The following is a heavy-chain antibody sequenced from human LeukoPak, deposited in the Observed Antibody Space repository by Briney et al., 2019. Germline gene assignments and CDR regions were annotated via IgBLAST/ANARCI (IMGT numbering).Heavy chain of an antibody. V-gene: IGHV4-28*03. D-gene: IGHD3-16*02. J-gene: IGHJ4*02. CDR1: GYSISSSNW. CDR3: AREGGSYRPLDY. CDR2: IYYSGST. Sequence: SETLSLTCAVSGYSISSSNWWGWIRQPPGKGLEWIGYIYYSGSTYYDPSLKSRVTLSVDTSKNQFSLKLSSVTAVDTAVYYCAREGGSYRPLDYSGQGTLVTVSS.